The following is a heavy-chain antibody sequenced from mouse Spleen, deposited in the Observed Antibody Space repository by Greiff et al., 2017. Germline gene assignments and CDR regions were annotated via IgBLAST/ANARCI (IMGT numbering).Heavy chain of an antibody. V-gene: IGHV5-6-2*01. CDR1: GFTFSSYS. D-gene: IGHD2-12*01. Sequence: EVKLVESGGGLVKPGGSLKLSCAASGFTFSSYSMSWVRQTPEKRLEWVAAINSNGGSTYYPDTVKDRFTISRDNAKNTLYLQMSSLRSEDTALYYCARQSYYRPTRAWFAYWGQGTLVTVSA. CDR2: INSNGGST. CDR3: ARQSYYRPTRAWFAY. J-gene: IGHJ3*01.